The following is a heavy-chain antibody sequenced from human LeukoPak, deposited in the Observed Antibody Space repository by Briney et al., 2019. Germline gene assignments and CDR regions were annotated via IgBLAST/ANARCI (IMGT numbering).Heavy chain of an antibody. J-gene: IGHJ4*02. D-gene: IGHD2-15*01. CDR2: IRYDGSNK. CDR3: AKRIVVVVAATYY. V-gene: IGHV3-30*02. Sequence: GGPLRLSCAPSGFTFSSYVMHWVRQAPGKGLEWVAFIRYDGSNKYYADSVKGRFTISRDNSKNTLYLRMNGLTPEDTAIYYCAKRIVVVVAATYYWGQGTLVTVSS. CDR1: GFTFSSYV.